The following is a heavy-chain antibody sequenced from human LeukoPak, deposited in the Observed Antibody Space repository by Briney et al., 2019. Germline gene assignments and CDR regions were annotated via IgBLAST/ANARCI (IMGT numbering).Heavy chain of an antibody. CDR2: ISGSGGIT. CDR3: AKAGEGCSGGTCYSPYYYYYYMDV. V-gene: IGHV3-23*01. D-gene: IGHD2-15*01. CDR1: GFTFSTYA. Sequence: GGSLRLSCAASGFTFSTYAMHWVRQAPGKGLEWVSVISGSGGITYYADSVKGRFTISRDNSKNTVYLQMNSLRAEDTAVYYCAKAGEGCSGGTCYSPYYYYYYMDVWGKGTTVTISS. J-gene: IGHJ6*03.